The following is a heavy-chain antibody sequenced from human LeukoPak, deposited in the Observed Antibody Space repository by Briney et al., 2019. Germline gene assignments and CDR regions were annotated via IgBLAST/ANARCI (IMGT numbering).Heavy chain of an antibody. CDR3: AREPLCSSTSCYTNYYMDV. V-gene: IGHV3-20*01. CDR1: GFTFDDYG. J-gene: IGHJ6*03. Sequence: PGGSLRLSCAASGFTFDDYGMSWVRQAPGKGLEWVSGINWNGGSTGYADSVKGRFTISRDHAKNSLYLQMNSLRAEDTALYHCAREPLCSSTSCYTNYYMDVWGKGTTVTVSS. CDR2: INWNGGST. D-gene: IGHD2-2*02.